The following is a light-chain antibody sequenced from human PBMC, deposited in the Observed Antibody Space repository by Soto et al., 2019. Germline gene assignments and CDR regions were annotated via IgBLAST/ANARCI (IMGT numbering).Light chain of an antibody. CDR3: QQDSSWPLT. V-gene: IGKV3-15*01. CDR1: QDIRSS. J-gene: IGKJ4*01. CDR2: GAS. Sequence: IVMTQSPATLSVSPGERVTLSCRASQDIRSSLAWYQQKPGQAPRLXIYGASIRATGVPATFSGSGSGTEFTLSISSLQSEHLGVYYCQQDSSWPLTFGGGTKVDI.